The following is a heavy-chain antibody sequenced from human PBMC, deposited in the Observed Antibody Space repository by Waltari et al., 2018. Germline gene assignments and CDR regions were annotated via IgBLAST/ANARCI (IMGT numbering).Heavy chain of an antibody. Sequence: EVQLVESGGGLVQPGRSLRLSCAASGFTFDDFAMHWVRQAPGKGLDWGSGINWNSGSRGYGDSEKGRFTISRDNARNSLYLQMNRLTTEDTAVYYCAKKNDEVFDRNGLVYDAFDMWGQGTMVTVSS. CDR2: INWNSGSR. D-gene: IGHD3-22*01. V-gene: IGHV3-9*01. CDR1: GFTFDDFA. J-gene: IGHJ3*02. CDR3: AKKNDEVFDRNGLVYDAFDM.